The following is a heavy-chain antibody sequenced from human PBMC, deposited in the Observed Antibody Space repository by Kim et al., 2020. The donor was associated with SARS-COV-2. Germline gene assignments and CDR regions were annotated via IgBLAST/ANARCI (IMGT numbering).Heavy chain of an antibody. CDR3: AKEGCSGDRCSSFDY. V-gene: IGHV3-48*02. CDR2: ISTPSTT. J-gene: IGHJ4*02. D-gene: IGHD2-15*01. Sequence: GGSLRLSCAASGFTFSSYSMNWVRQAPGKGLEWVSYISTPSTTYYADSVKGRFIISRDNAKNSLYLQMDSLRDEDTAVYYCAKEGCSGDRCSSFDYWGQGTLVTVSS. CDR1: GFTFSSYS.